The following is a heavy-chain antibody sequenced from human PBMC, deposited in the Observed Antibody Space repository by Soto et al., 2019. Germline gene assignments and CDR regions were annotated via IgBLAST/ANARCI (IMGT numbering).Heavy chain of an antibody. CDR1: GGTFSSYA. Sequence: SVKVSCKASGGTFSSYAISWVRQAPGQGLEWMGGIIPIFGTANYAQKFQGRVTITADESTSTAYMELSSLRSEDTAVYYCAKRRTRSYGDYCFDYWGQGTLVTVS. CDR2: IIPIFGTA. V-gene: IGHV1-69*13. J-gene: IGHJ4*02. D-gene: IGHD4-17*01. CDR3: AKRRTRSYGDYCFDY.